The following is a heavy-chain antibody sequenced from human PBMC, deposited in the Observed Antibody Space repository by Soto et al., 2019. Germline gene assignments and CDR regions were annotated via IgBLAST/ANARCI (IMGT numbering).Heavy chain of an antibody. V-gene: IGHV3-9*01. Sequence: EVQLVESGGGLVQPGRSLRLSCAASGFTFDDYAMHWVRQAPGKGLEWVSGISWNSGSIGYADSVKGRFTISRDNAKNSLYLQMNSLRAEDTALYYCAKDPLPAAGYFNWFDPWGQGTLVTVSS. CDR3: AKDPLPAAGYFNWFDP. J-gene: IGHJ5*02. CDR1: GFTFDDYA. CDR2: ISWNSGSI. D-gene: IGHD6-13*01.